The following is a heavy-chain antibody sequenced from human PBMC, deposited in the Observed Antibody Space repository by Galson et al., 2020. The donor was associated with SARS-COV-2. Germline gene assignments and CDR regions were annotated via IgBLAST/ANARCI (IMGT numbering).Heavy chain of an antibody. CDR2: IYHSWST. V-gene: IGHV4-30-2*01. J-gene: IGHJ2*01. Sequence: ASETLSLTCAVSGGSISSGGYSWSWIRPPPGKGLAWIGYIYHSWSTYYNPSLKSRVTISVDRSKNQFSLKLSSVTAADTAVYYCARTNNYYDSSGYYYLDWYFDLWGRGTLVTVSS. D-gene: IGHD3-22*01. CDR3: ARTNNYYDSSGYYYLDWYFDL. CDR1: GGSISSGGYS.